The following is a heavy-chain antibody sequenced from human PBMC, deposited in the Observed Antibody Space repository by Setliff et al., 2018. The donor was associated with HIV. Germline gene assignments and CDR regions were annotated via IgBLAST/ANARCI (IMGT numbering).Heavy chain of an antibody. CDR1: GGSISPYY. CDR3: ARGGASSKYLDP. CDR2: ISDSGTT. Sequence: SETLSLTCTVSGGSISPYYWSWIRQPPGKGLEWIAWISDSGTTNYNPSLKSRVTLSVDTSKNQFSLSLTSVASADTAVYYCARGGASSKYLDPWGQGTLVTVSS. D-gene: IGHD2-15*01. J-gene: IGHJ5*02. V-gene: IGHV4-59*01.